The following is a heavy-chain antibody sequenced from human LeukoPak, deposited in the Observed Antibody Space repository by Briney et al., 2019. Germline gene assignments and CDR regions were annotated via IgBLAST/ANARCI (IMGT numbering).Heavy chain of an antibody. Sequence: GASLKISCKGSGYSFTSYWIGWVRQMPGKGLEWMGIIYPGDSDTRYSPSFQGQVTISADKSISTAYLQWSSLKASDTAMYCCARWGGAPTRSFNPTSDYWGQGTLVTVSS. CDR1: GYSFTSYW. J-gene: IGHJ4*02. V-gene: IGHV5-51*01. D-gene: IGHD3-16*01. CDR2: IYPGDSDT. CDR3: ARWGGAPTRSFNPTSDY.